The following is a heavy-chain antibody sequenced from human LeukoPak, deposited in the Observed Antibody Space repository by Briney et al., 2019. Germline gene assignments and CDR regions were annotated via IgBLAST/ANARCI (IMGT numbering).Heavy chain of an antibody. J-gene: IGHJ4*02. CDR2: ISGSGSRT. V-gene: IGHV3-23*01. Sequence: GGSLRLSCAASGFTFTSYAMRWVRQAPGKGLVWVSSISGSGSRTYYADSVKGRFTISRDDSKNTLYLQMNSLRAEDTAVYYCAKVGSSGWHFDYWGQGTLVTVSS. CDR3: AKVGSSGWHFDY. CDR1: GFTFTSYA. D-gene: IGHD6-19*01.